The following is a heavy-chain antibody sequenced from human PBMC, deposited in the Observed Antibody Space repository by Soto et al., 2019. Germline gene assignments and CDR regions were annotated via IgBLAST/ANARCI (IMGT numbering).Heavy chain of an antibody. Sequence: SETLSLTCTVSGGAISGYYWTWIRQSAGKGLEWIGRIYSSGATKYNPSLKSRVTMSLDTSKNQFSLRLSSVTAADTAVYYCARGQRFSHSFDPWGQGTLVTVSS. D-gene: IGHD3-3*01. CDR2: IYSSGAT. V-gene: IGHV4-4*07. CDR1: GGAISGYY. J-gene: IGHJ5*02. CDR3: ARGQRFSHSFDP.